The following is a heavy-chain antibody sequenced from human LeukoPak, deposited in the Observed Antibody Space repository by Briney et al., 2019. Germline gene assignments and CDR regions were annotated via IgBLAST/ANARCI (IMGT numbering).Heavy chain of an antibody. J-gene: IGHJ3*02. CDR1: GFTFSGYA. CDR2: ISYDGSNK. CDR3: ARGMALDI. Sequence: GGSLRLSCAASGFTFSGYAMHWVRQAPGKGLEWVAVISYDGSNKYYADSVKGRFTISRDNSKNTLYLQMNSLRAEDTAVYYCARGMALDIWGQGTMVTVSS. V-gene: IGHV3-30-3*01.